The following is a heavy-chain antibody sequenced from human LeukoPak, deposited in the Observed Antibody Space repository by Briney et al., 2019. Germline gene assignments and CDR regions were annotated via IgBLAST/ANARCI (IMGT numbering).Heavy chain of an antibody. CDR2: IIPIFGTA. CDR3: ARGGDILTEFDY. Sequence: ASVKVSCKASGGTFSNYAISWVRQAPGQGLEWMGGIIPIFGTANYAQKFQGRATITADESTSTAYMELSSLRSEDTAVHYCARGGDILTEFDYWGQGTLVTVSS. J-gene: IGHJ4*02. D-gene: IGHD3-9*01. V-gene: IGHV1-69*13. CDR1: GGTFSNYA.